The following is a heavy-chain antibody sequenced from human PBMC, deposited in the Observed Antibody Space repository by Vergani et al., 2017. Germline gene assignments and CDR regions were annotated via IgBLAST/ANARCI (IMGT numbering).Heavy chain of an antibody. D-gene: IGHD6-19*01. CDR3: ARDSVASAAFDI. CDR1: GGTFSSYT. CDR2: IIPILGIA. J-gene: IGHJ3*02. V-gene: IGHV1-69*08. Sequence: QVQLVQSGAEVKKPGSSVTVSCKASGGTFSSYTIIWVRQAPGQGLEWMGRIIPILGIANYAQKFQGSVTITADKSTSTAYMELSSLRSEDTDLYYCARDSVASAAFDIWGQGTMVTVSS.